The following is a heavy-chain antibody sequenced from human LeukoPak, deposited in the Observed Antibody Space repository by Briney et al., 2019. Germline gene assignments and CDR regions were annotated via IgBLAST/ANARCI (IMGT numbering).Heavy chain of an antibody. Sequence: PGGSLRLSCAASGFTFSSYVMHWVRQAPGKGLEWVAIISYDGSNEYYADSVKGRFTISRDNAKNSLYLQMNSLRAEDTAVYYCARGGGYFDYWGQGTLVTVSS. CDR1: GFTFSSYV. V-gene: IGHV3-30*04. J-gene: IGHJ4*02. D-gene: IGHD3-16*01. CDR2: ISYDGSNE. CDR3: ARGGGYFDY.